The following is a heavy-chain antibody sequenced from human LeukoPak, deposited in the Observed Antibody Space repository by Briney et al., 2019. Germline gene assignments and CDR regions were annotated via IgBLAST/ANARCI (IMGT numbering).Heavy chain of an antibody. CDR3: AREQYGSGGKDY. J-gene: IGHJ4*02. Sequence: GASVTVSCKASGYTFTGYYMHWVRQAPGQGLGYMGWINPDSGATNYAQKFQGRVTMTRDTSISTSYMEFITVYMELSSLRSDDTAVYFCAREQYGSGGKDYWGQGTLVTISS. D-gene: IGHD3-10*01. CDR1: GYTFTGYY. V-gene: IGHV1-2*02. CDR2: INPDSGAT.